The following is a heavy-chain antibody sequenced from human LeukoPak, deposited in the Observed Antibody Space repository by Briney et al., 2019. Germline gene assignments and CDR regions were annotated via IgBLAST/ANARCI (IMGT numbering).Heavy chain of an antibody. Sequence: PGGSLRLSCAASGFTFSSYNMNWVRQAPGKGLEWVSSISSGSDYMYYTDSVRGRFTISRDNAKNSLYLQMNNLRAEDTAVYYCVRSSSGWYLNPWGQGTLVTVSS. V-gene: IGHV3-21*01. CDR1: GFTFSSYN. CDR2: ISSGSDYM. J-gene: IGHJ5*02. CDR3: VRSSSGWYLNP. D-gene: IGHD6-19*01.